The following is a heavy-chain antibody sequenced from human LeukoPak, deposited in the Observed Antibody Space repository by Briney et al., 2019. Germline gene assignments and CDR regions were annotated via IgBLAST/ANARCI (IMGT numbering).Heavy chain of an antibody. Sequence: SQTLSLTCAISGDSVSSNSAAWHWIRQSPSRGLEWLGRTYYRSKWYYDYAVAVKSRISINPDTSKNQFSLQLSSVTPEDTAVYYCARDPVGGSTIFDYWGQGTLVTVSS. V-gene: IGHV6-1*01. CDR3: ARDPVGGSTIFDY. D-gene: IGHD1-26*01. J-gene: IGHJ4*02. CDR1: GDSVSSNSAA. CDR2: TYYRSKWYY.